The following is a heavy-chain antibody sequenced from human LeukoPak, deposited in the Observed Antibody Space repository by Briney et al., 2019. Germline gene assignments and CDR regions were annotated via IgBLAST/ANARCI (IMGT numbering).Heavy chain of an antibody. CDR2: IYYSGST. Sequence: SETLSLTCTVSGGSISSYYWSWIRQPPGKGLEWIGYIYYSGSTNYNPSLKSRVTISVDTSKNQFSLKLSSVTAADTAVYYCASGYYDFWSGCQRFDYWGQGTLVTVSS. CDR3: ASGYYDFWSGCQRFDY. J-gene: IGHJ4*02. CDR1: GGSISSYY. V-gene: IGHV4-59*08. D-gene: IGHD3-3*01.